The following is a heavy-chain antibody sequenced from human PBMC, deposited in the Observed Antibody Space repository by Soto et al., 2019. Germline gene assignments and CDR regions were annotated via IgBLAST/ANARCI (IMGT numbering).Heavy chain of an antibody. CDR2: MFYSGLT. J-gene: IGHJ6*02. CDR3: APLSVSLSGPYGIHV. Sequence: SDNRALTCSVSGYAVNSSDYYWAWIRQPEGKGLEWIGSMFYSGLTYYNPSLKSRVTLSVDTSKNQFSVRLNSVTAADTAVYYCAPLSVSLSGPYGIHVWGQGTTVTVSS. D-gene: IGHD2-15*01. V-gene: IGHV4-39*01. CDR1: GYAVNSSDYY.